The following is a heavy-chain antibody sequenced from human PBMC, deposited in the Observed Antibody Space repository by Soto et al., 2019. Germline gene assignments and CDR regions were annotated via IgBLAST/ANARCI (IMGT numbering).Heavy chain of an antibody. D-gene: IGHD2-2*01. CDR1: GGSITGHY. Sequence: SETLSLTCSVSGGSITGHYWNWIRQPPGKGLEWIGYIYHSGSTTYNPSLRSRVTISVDTSKNQFSLKLSSVTAADTAMYYCAKLYSTSWFGNWFDSWGQGSLVTVSS. J-gene: IGHJ5*01. V-gene: IGHV4-59*11. CDR2: IYHSGST. CDR3: AKLYSTSWFGNWFDS.